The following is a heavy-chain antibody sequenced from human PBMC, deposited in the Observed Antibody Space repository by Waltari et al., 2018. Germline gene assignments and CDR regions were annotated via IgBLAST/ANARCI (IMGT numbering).Heavy chain of an antibody. J-gene: IGHJ5*02. D-gene: IGHD6-6*01. V-gene: IGHV3-23*01. Sequence: EVQLLESGGGLVQPGGSLRLSCAASGFTFSSYAMSWVRQAPGKGLEWVSAISGSVGSTYYADAVKGRFTISRDNSKNTLYLQMNSLRAEDTAVYYCAKGPSSSSGLIWFDPWGQGTLVTVSS. CDR2: ISGSVGST. CDR1: GFTFSSYA. CDR3: AKGPSSSSGLIWFDP.